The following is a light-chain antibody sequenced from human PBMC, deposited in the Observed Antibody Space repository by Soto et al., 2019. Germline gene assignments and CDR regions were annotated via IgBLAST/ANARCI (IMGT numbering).Light chain of an antibody. CDR2: EAS. CDR3: QQRSNWPPEIT. CDR1: QSLSTRS. V-gene: IGKV3D-20*02. J-gene: IGKJ5*01. Sequence: EIVLTQSPGTLSLSPGERLTLSCRTSQSLSTRSLAWYQQKPCQAPSLLIYEASTRAPGTPDRFSGSGSGTDFTLTVSRLQSEDFAVYYCQQRSNWPPEITFGQGTRLEIK.